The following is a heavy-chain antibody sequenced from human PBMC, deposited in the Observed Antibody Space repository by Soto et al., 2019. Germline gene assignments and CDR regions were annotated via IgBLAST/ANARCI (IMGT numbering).Heavy chain of an antibody. J-gene: IGHJ5*02. CDR2: IREDGGEN. D-gene: IGHD3-10*01. V-gene: IGHV3-7*01. CDR3: ARGEAIGDDP. CDR1: GLTFSSYW. Sequence: EEQLVESGGGLVQPGGSLRLSCAASGLTFSSYWMTWVRQAPGKVLEWVANIREDGGENNYVDSEKGRVTISRENAKNYMYLEMNRRRVEDTAVYNCARGEAIGDDPRGQIAMVTV.